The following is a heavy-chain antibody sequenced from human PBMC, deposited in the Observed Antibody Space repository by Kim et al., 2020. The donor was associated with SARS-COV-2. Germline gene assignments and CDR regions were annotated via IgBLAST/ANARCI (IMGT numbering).Heavy chain of an antibody. CDR2: ISWNSVTV. J-gene: IGHJ6*02. Sequence: GGSLRLSCAASGFSFGDSGMHWVRQAPGKGLEWVSGISWNSVTVAYADSVKGRFTISRDNAKNSLYLQMNSLRIEDTALYFCSRSRSWYGDNSGMDVWGQGTTVTVSS. V-gene: IGHV3-9*01. CDR3: SRSRSWYGDNSGMDV. D-gene: IGHD6-13*01. CDR1: GFSFGDSG.